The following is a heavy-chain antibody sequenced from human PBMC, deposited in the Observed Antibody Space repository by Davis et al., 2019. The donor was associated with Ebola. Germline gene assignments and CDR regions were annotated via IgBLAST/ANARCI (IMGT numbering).Heavy chain of an antibody. V-gene: IGHV4-34*01. CDR3: ARGVGYSSSSVYYYYGMDV. CDR2: INHSGST. J-gene: IGHJ6*02. D-gene: IGHD6-6*01. Sequence: PGGSLRLSCAASGFTFSSYSMNWVRQAPGKGLEWIGEINHSGSTNYNPSLKSRVTISVDTSKNQFSLKLSSVTAADTAVYYCARGVGYSSSSVYYYYGMDVWGQGTTVTVSS. CDR1: GFTFSSYS.